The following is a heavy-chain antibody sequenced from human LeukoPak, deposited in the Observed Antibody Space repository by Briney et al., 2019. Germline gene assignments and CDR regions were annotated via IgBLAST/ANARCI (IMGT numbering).Heavy chain of an antibody. V-gene: IGHV4-39*02. J-gene: IGHJ5*02. CDR1: GGSISSSSYY. Sequence: SETLSLTCTVSGGSISSSSYYWGWIRQPPGKGLEWIGSIYYSGNNYYNPSLKRRVTISVVTSKSHFSLKLSSVTAADTAVYYCARSGAPTSNDYDSSGYHWFDPWGQGILVTVSS. D-gene: IGHD3-22*01. CDR3: ARSGAPTSNDYDSSGYHWFDP. CDR2: IYYSGNN.